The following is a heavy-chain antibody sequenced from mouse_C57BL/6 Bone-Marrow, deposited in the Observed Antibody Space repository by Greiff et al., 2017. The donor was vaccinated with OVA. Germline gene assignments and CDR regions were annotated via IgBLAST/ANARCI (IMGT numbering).Heavy chain of an antibody. CDR1: GYTFTDYY. J-gene: IGHJ3*01. CDR3: ARSTYGSSYVFAY. V-gene: IGHV1-26*01. CDR2: INPNNGGT. D-gene: IGHD1-1*01. Sequence: EVQLQQSGPELVKPGASVKISCKASGYTFTDYYMNWVKQSHGKSLEWIGDINPNNGGTSYNQKFKGKATLTVDKSSSTAYMELRSLTSEDSAVYYCARSTYGSSYVFAYWGQGTLVTVSA.